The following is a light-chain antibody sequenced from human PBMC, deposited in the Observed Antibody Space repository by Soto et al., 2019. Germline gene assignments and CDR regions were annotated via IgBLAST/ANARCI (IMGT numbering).Light chain of an antibody. CDR2: GAS. J-gene: IGKJ3*01. CDR1: QTVSNSY. V-gene: IGKV3-20*01. CDR3: QQYGSSPFT. Sequence: EIVLTQSPGTLSLPPGERATLSCRASQTVSNSYLAWYQQKPGQAPRLLIYGASSRATDIPDRFSGSGSGTDFTLTISRLEPGDFAVYYCQQYGSSPFTFGPGTKVDIK.